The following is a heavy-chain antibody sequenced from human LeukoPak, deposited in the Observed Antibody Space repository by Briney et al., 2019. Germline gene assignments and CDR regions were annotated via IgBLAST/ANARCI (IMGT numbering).Heavy chain of an antibody. CDR3: ARDRLGDYDHSGYYDK. D-gene: IGHD3-22*01. CDR1: GFTFSHYG. V-gene: IGHV3-48*04. CDR2: ICDSGRTI. Sequence: GGSLRLSCEASGFTFSHYGMHWVRQAPGKGLEWVSYICDSGRTIYYADSVKGRFTISRDNAKNSVYLQMNNLRAEDTAVYYCARDRLGDYDHSGYYDKWGQGTLVTVSS. J-gene: IGHJ4*02.